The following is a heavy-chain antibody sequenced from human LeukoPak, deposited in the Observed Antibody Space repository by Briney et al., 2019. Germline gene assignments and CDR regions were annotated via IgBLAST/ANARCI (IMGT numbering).Heavy chain of an antibody. CDR1: GGSISSGSYY. CDR3: ARGGLEGIAADDWFDP. V-gene: IGHV4-61*02. J-gene: IGHJ5*02. D-gene: IGHD6-13*01. Sequence: PSETLSLTCTVSGGSISSGSYYWSWIRQPAGKGLEWIGRIYTSGSTNYNPSLKSRVTISVDTSKNQFSLKLSSVTAADTAVYYCARGGLEGIAADDWFDPWGQGTLVTVSS. CDR2: IYTSGST.